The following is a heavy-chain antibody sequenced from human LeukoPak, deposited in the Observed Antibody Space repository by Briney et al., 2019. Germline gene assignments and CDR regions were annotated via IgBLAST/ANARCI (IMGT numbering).Heavy chain of an antibody. Sequence: SETLSLTCAVYGGSFNGYYWSWIRQPPGKGLEWIGEINHSGSTNYNPSLKSRVTISVDTSKNQFSLKLSSVTAADTAVYYCARDPGAAAGTIEYFQHWGQGTLVTVSS. V-gene: IGHV4-34*01. D-gene: IGHD6-13*01. CDR3: ARDPGAAAGTIEYFQH. J-gene: IGHJ1*01. CDR1: GGSFNGYY. CDR2: INHSGST.